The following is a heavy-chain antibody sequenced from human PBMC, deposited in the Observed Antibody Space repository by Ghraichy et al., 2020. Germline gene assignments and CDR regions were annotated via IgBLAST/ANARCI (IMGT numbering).Heavy chain of an antibody. CDR1: GFTFSSYA. J-gene: IGHJ6*02. Sequence: GGSLRLSCAASGFTFSSYAMSWVRQAPGKGLEWVSAISGSGGSTYYADSVKGRFTISRDNSKNTLYLQMNSLRAEDTAVYYCAKERGSSEYYYYYYGMDVWGQGTTVTVSS. CDR2: ISGSGGST. V-gene: IGHV3-23*01. D-gene: IGHD6-6*01. CDR3: AKERGSSEYYYYYYGMDV.